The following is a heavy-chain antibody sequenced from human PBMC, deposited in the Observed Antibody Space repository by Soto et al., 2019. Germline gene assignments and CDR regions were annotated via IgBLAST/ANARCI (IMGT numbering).Heavy chain of an antibody. J-gene: IGHJ6*02. CDR3: ARVSDCDSSGYPAYYYYYGMDV. CDR1: GFTFSSYS. V-gene: IGHV3-21*01. CDR2: ISSSSSYI. Sequence: GGSLRLSCAASGFTFSSYSMNWVRQAPGKGLEWVSSISSSSSYIYYADSVKGRFTISRDNAKNSLYLQMNSLRAEDTAVYYCARVSDCDSSGYPAYYYYYGMDVWGQGTTVTVSS. D-gene: IGHD3-22*01.